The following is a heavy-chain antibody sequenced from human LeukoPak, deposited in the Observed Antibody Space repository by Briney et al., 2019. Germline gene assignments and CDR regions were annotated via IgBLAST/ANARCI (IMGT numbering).Heavy chain of an antibody. Sequence: GGSLRLSCAVSGFTFSSYAMSWVRQAPGRGLEWVSGISSSGGSTPHADSVKGRFTISRDSSKNTLFLQMNRLRPEDAAVYYCAKAPVTTCRGAYCYPFDYWGQGTLVTVSS. J-gene: IGHJ4*02. D-gene: IGHD2-21*01. CDR3: AKAPVTTCRGAYCYPFDY. CDR1: GFTFSSYA. CDR2: ISSSGGST. V-gene: IGHV3-23*01.